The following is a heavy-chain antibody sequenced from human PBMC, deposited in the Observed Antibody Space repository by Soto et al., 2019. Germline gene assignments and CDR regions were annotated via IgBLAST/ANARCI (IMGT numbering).Heavy chain of an antibody. D-gene: IGHD6-6*01. CDR3: ARAIAAQAGYFDY. Sequence: SETLSLTCTVSGGSVSSGSYYWSWIRQPPGKGLEWIGYIYYSGSTNYNPSPKSRVTISVDTSKNQFSLKLSSVTAADTAVYYCARAIAAQAGYFDYWGQGTLVTVSS. J-gene: IGHJ4*02. CDR2: IYYSGST. CDR1: GGSVSSGSYY. V-gene: IGHV4-61*01.